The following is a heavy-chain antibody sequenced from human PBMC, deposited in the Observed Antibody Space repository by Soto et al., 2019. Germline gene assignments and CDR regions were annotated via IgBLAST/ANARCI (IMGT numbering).Heavy chain of an antibody. CDR2: TSYDGSNT. CDR1: GFTFRSYV. Sequence: QVQLGESGGGVVQPGTSLRLSCVGSGFTFRSYVIHWVRQAPGKGLEWVALTSYDGSNTFYGDSVKGLFTISRHNSRNKVERQMYSLTFEDTALDYCARWGTTGGLDVWGQGTLVSVSS. CDR3: ARWGTTGGLDV. J-gene: IGHJ4*02. V-gene: IGHV3-33*05. D-gene: IGHD3-16*01.